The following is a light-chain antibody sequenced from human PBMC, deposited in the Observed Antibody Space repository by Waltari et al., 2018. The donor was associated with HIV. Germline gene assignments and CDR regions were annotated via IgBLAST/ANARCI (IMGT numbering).Light chain of an antibody. CDR2: DVT. Sequence: QSALTQPPSASGSPGQSVTISCTGTSSDVGAYNYVSWFQQHPGKAPKLMIYDVTKRPAGVLDRCTASKSGNTASLTVSGLQAEDEADYYCASHAGSKDVFGGGTRLTVL. J-gene: IGLJ2*01. CDR1: SSDVGAYNY. CDR3: ASHAGSKDV. V-gene: IGLV2-8*01.